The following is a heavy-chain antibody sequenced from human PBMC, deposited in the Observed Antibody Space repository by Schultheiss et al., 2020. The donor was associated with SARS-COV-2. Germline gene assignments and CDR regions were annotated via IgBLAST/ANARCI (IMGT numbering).Heavy chain of an antibody. V-gene: IGHV3-30-3*01. D-gene: IGHD4-17*01. CDR2: ISYDGSNK. CDR1: RFTFSSFA. J-gene: IGHJ5*02. CDR3: ARGFPMTTASSWFDP. Sequence: GESLKISCAASRFTFSSFAMHWVRQAPGKGLEWVAVISYDGSNKYYADSVKGRFTISRDNSKNTLYLQMNSLRAEDTAVYYCARGFPMTTASSWFDPWGQGTLVTVSS.